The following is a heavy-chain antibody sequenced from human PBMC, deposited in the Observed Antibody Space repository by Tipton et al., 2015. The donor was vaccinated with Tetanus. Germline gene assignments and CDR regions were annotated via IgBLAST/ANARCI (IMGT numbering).Heavy chain of an antibody. CDR3: AREGAPRAFDI. CDR1: GASMSSSSYY. Sequence: TLSLTCNVSGASMSSSSYYWDWIRQPPGKGLEWIGSIYYSGSSYYNPSLESRVTISLDTSKNRFSLKLNSVTAADTAVYYCAREGAPRAFDIWGQGTMVTVSS. CDR2: IYYSGSS. V-gene: IGHV4-39*07. J-gene: IGHJ3*02.